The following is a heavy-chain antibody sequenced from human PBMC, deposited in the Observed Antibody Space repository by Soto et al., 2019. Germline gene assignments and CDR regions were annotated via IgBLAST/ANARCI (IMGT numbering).Heavy chain of an antibody. D-gene: IGHD2-21*02. CDR1: GDTFTDYY. CDR2: VNPSGGHT. J-gene: IGHJ4*02. Sequence: QVQLVQSGAEVKKPGASVKVSCKASGDTFTDYYIHWVRQAPGQGLEWMGTVNPSGGHTTYAQHFLGRVTMPRDTSTRTLYMELTSLTSEDTAVYYCARGGHVVVVTAALDYWGQGTLVTVSS. CDR3: ARGGHVVVVTAALDY. V-gene: IGHV1-46*01.